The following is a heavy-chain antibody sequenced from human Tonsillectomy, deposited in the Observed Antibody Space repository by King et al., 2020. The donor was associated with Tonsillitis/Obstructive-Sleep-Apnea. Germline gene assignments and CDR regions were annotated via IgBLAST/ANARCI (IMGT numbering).Heavy chain of an antibody. CDR2: IYSGGCT. CDR1: GCTVSSNY. D-gene: IGHD6-19*01. J-gene: IGHJ3*02. CDR3: ARDVGAVAGGDAFDI. V-gene: IGHV3-53*01. Sequence: DVQLVESGGGLIQPGGSLRLSCAASGCTVSSNYMSWVRQAPGEGLEWVAVIYSGGCTYYADSVKSRCTISRDNSKYTLYLKMNSLRAEDTAVYYCARDVGAVAGGDAFDIWGQGTMGTVSS.